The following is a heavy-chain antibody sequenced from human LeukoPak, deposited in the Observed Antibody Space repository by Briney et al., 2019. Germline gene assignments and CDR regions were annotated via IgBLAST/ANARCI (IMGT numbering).Heavy chain of an antibody. J-gene: IGHJ4*02. CDR3: ARDAGIAAAGPRVDY. Sequence: GASVKVSCKASGYTFTSYGISWVRQAPGQGLEWMGWISAYNGNTNYAQKLQGRVTMTTDTSTSTAYMELRSLRSDDTAVYYCARDAGIAAAGPRVDYWGQGTLVTVSS. V-gene: IGHV1-18*01. D-gene: IGHD6-13*01. CDR1: GYTFTSYG. CDR2: ISAYNGNT.